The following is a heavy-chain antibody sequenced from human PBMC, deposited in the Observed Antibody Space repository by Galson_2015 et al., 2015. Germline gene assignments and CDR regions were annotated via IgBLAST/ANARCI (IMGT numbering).Heavy chain of an antibody. V-gene: IGHV4-38-2*01. CDR2: IYHSGST. Sequence: SETLSLTCAVSGYSISSGYYWGWIRQPPGKGLEWIGSIYHSGSTYYNPSLKSRVTISVDTSKNQFSLKLSSVTAADTAVYYCASDSHDYGDLQSAFDIWGQGTMVTVSS. D-gene: IGHD4-17*01. CDR3: ASDSHDYGDLQSAFDI. CDR1: GYSISSGYY. J-gene: IGHJ3*02.